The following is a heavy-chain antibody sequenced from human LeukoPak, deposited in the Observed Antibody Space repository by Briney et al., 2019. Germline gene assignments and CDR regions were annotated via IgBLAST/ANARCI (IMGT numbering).Heavy chain of an antibody. Sequence: PGGSLRLSCAASGFTFKSFAMTWVRQTPGEGLEWVSTITGGGETTFHSNAVKGRFTISRDNSKNTLYLQMNSLRAEDTAVHFCAKGIYYDSGSCNKWGQGTTVTVSS. J-gene: IGHJ4*02. D-gene: IGHD3-10*01. CDR1: GFTFKSFA. V-gene: IGHV3-23*01. CDR3: AKGIYYDSGSCNK. CDR2: ITGGGETT.